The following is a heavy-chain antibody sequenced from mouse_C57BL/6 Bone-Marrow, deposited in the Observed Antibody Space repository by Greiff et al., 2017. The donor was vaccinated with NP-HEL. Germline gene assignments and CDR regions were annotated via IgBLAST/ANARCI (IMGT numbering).Heavy chain of an antibody. J-gene: IGHJ1*03. V-gene: IGHV1-55*01. CDR2: IYPGSGST. CDR3: ARYGGSSGHWYFDV. CDR1: GYTFTSYW. Sequence: QVQLQQPGAELVKPGASVKMSCKASGYTFTSYWITWVKQRPGQGLEWIGDIYPGSGSTNYNEKFKSKATLTVDTSSSTAYMQLSSLTSEDSAVYYCARYGGSSGHWYFDVWGTGTTVTVSS. D-gene: IGHD1-1*01.